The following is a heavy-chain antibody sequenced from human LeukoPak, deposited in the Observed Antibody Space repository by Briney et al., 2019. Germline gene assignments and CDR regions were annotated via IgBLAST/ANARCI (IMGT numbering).Heavy chain of an antibody. CDR1: GGTFSSYA. V-gene: IGHV1-69*13. CDR2: IIPIFGTA. D-gene: IGHD3-3*01. J-gene: IGHJ6*02. Sequence: SVKVSCKASGGTFSSYAISWVRQAPGQGLEWMGGIIPIFGTANSAQTFQGRVTITADESTSTAFMELRSLRSEDTAVYYCARVSIFGVVIISYGMDVWGQGTTVTVSS. CDR3: ARVSIFGVVIISYGMDV.